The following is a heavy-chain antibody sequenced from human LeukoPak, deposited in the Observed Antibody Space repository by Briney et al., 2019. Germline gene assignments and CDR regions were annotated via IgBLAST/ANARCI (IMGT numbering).Heavy chain of an antibody. Sequence: GSLRLSCAASGFTFSSYSMSWVRQAPGKGLEWVSAISGSGGSTYYADSVKGRFTISRDNSKNTLYLQMNSLRAEDTAVYYCATLLLWFGELSTFLDYYYYGMDVWGQGTTVTVSS. J-gene: IGHJ6*02. CDR2: ISGSGGST. CDR3: ATLLLWFGELSTFLDYYYYGMDV. D-gene: IGHD3-10*01. V-gene: IGHV3-23*01. CDR1: GFTFSSYS.